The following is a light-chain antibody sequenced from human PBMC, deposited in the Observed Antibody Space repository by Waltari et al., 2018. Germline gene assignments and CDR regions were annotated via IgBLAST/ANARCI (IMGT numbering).Light chain of an antibody. J-gene: IGLJ2*01. CDR2: LNSDGSH. V-gene: IGLV4-69*01. CDR1: RGHSNYA. CDR3: QTWGTGIVI. Sequence: QLVLTQSPSASASLGASVTLTCPLSRGHSNYAIAWHPQLPEKGPRCLMKLNSDGSHNKGDGVPDRFSGSSSGAERYLTISSLQSEDEADYYCQTWGTGIVIFGGGTRLTVL.